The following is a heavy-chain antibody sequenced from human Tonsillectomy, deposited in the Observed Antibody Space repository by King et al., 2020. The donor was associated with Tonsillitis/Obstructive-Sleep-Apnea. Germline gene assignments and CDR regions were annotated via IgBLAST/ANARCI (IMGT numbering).Heavy chain of an antibody. Sequence: VQLVESGGGLLKPGGSLILSCAASGFTFSNDWMSCVRQAPGRGLEGVGRIKSKTDCGTTDYAAPVKGRFTISRDDSKNTLYLQINSLKTEDTAVYYCTPDHLVWFSIGDFDYSGQGTLVTVSS. CDR2: IKSKTDCGTT. CDR1: GFTFSNDW. V-gene: IGHV3-15*01. CDR3: TPDHLVWFSIGDFDY. D-gene: IGHD3-10*01. J-gene: IGHJ4*02.